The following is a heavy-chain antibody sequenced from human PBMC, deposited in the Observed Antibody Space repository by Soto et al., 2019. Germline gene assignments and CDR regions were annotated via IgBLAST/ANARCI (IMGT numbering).Heavy chain of an antibody. CDR2: ISTYNGNT. Sequence: ASVKVSCKASGYSFTTSGITWVRQAPGQGLEWMGWISTYNGNTNYAQKLQDRVTLTTDTSSSTAYMELRSLRSDDTAIYYCARRLYGDYDYWGQGTLVTVSS. CDR3: ARRLYGDYDY. V-gene: IGHV1-18*01. CDR1: GYSFTTSG. J-gene: IGHJ4*02. D-gene: IGHD4-17*01.